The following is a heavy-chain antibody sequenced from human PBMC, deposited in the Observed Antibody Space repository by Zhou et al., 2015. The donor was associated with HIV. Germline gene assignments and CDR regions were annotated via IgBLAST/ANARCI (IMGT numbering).Heavy chain of an antibody. Sequence: QVQLVQSGAEVKKPGSSVKVSCKVSGDTFKKHAISWLRQAPGQGLEWMGGIIPLFGTVNYAQKFQGRVTINADESTNITYLEVNRLRVEDAAVYYCAREGPFVAGGLDYWGQGTLVTASS. D-gene: IGHD6-19*01. CDR3: AREGPFVAGGLDY. V-gene: IGHV1-69*01. J-gene: IGHJ4*02. CDR1: GDTFKKHA. CDR2: IIPLFGTV.